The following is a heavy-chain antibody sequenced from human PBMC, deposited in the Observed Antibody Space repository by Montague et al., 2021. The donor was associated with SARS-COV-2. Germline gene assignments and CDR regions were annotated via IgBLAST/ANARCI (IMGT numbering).Heavy chain of an antibody. CDR3: AHRRDIYDVWSGYYTGQKYDAFNCFDP. J-gene: IGHJ5*02. CDR2: IYWDDDK. V-gene: IGHV2-5*02. CDR1: GFSLSTTGVG. D-gene: IGHD3-3*01. Sequence: PALVKPTQTLTLTCTFSGFSLSTTGVGVGWIRQPPGKALEWLALIYWDDDKRYSPSLKTRLAITKDTSKNQVVLTMTNMDPVDTATYYCAHRRDIYDVWSGYYTGQKYDAFNCFDPWGQGTLVTVSS.